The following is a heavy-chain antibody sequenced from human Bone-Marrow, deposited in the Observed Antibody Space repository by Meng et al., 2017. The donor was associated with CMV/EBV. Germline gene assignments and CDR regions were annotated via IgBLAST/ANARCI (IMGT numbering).Heavy chain of an antibody. D-gene: IGHD3-10*01. CDR3: ARAPRVRGVTSGMDV. J-gene: IGHJ6*01. V-gene: IGHV3-7*01. CDR2: IKQDGSEK. CDR1: GFTFSSYW. Sequence: GESLKISCAASGFTFSSYWMSWVRQAPGKGLEWVANIKQDGSEKYYVDSVKGRFTISRDNAKNSLYLQMNSLRAEDTAVYYCARAPRVRGVTSGMDVWGPGTTVPVSS.